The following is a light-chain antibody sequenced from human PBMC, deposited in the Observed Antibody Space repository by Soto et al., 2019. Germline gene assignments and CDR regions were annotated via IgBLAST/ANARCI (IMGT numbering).Light chain of an antibody. CDR2: EVT. Sequence: QSALTQPASVSGSPGQSITISCTGTSSDVGNYDLVSWYQQHPGESPILLIYEVTERPSGVSIRFSGSKSHYTASLTISGLQAEDEADYYCSSSAGRGVGVFGGGTKLTVL. J-gene: IGLJ2*01. V-gene: IGLV2-23*02. CDR1: SSDVGNYDL. CDR3: SSSAGRGVGV.